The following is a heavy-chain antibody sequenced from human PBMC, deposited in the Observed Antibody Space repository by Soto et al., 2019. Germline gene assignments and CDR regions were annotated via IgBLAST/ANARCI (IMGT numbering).Heavy chain of an antibody. Sequence: EAQLLESGGGLVQPGGSLRLSCAASGFTFSSHAMIWVRQAPGKGLEWVSGISGFGTYIYDADSVRGRFTISRDNSKNTVYLQMDRLRGEDTAVYYCAKMRYELQLSAAGAFDIWGQGTMVTVSS. CDR2: ISGFGTYI. J-gene: IGHJ3*02. CDR3: AKMRYELQLSAAGAFDI. CDR1: GFTFSSHA. D-gene: IGHD2-2*01. V-gene: IGHV3-23*01.